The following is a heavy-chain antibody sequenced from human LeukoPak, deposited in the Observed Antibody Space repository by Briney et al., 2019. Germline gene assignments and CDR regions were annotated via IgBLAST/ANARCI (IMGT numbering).Heavy chain of an antibody. D-gene: IGHD6-19*01. V-gene: IGHV1-8*01. J-gene: IGHJ4*02. CDR3: EVADSYYFDY. CDR1: GYTFTSYD. Sequence: ASVKVSCKASGYTFTSYDINWVRQATGQGLEWMGWMNPNSGNTGYAQKFQGRVTMTRDTSISTAYMELSRLRSDDTAVYYCEVADSYYFDYWGQGTLVTVSS. CDR2: MNPNSGNT.